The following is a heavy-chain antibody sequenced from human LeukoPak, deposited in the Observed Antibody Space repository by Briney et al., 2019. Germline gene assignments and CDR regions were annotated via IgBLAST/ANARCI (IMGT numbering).Heavy chain of an antibody. CDR2: IYHSGST. V-gene: IGHV4-4*02. J-gene: IGHJ4*02. CDR1: GGSISSSNW. D-gene: IGHD4-17*01. CDR3: ARSSGYGDYYVDY. Sequence: SRTLSLTCAVSGGSISSSNWWSWVRQPPGKGLEWIGEIYHSGSTNYNPSLKSRVTISVDKSQHQFSLKLSSVTAADTAVYYCARSSGYGDYYVDYWGQGTLVTVSS.